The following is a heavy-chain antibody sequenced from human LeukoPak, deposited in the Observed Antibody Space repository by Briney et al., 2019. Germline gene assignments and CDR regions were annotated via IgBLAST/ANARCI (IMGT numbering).Heavy chain of an antibody. Sequence: ASVKLSCKASGYTLTNYGVTWVRQAPGQGLEWMGRISAYNGITNYAQKFQGRVTMTTDTSTSTAYMEVRSLKSDDTAVYYCAREHYDTSGYYYYFDDWGRGTLVTVSS. V-gene: IGHV1-18*01. J-gene: IGHJ4*02. D-gene: IGHD3-22*01. CDR2: ISAYNGIT. CDR1: GYTLTNYG. CDR3: AREHYDTSGYYYYFDD.